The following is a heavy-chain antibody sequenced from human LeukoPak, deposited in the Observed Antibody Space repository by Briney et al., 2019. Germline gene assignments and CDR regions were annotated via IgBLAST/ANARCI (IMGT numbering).Heavy chain of an antibody. Sequence: PSETLSLTCAVSGGAIRSGGYSWSWIRQPPGKGLEWVGSVYQSGSPYNNPSLKSRVTISVDRSKNQVSLKLTSVTAADTAVYYCARGTELLDAFDIWGQGTKVTVSS. V-gene: IGHV4-30-2*01. D-gene: IGHD1-26*01. CDR2: VYQSGSP. J-gene: IGHJ3*02. CDR1: GGAIRSGGYS. CDR3: ARGTELLDAFDI.